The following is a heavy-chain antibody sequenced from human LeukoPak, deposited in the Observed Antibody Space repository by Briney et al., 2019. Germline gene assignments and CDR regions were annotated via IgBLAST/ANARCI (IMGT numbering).Heavy chain of an antibody. V-gene: IGHV3-66*01. CDR1: GFIISNNY. J-gene: IGHJ6*02. CDR2: IYPDGGT. CDR3: MRGVRPSVGMDV. Sequence: GGSLRLSCEASGFIISNNYMNWVRRAPGKGLEWVSTIYPDGGTYYADSVRNRFTISRDTFKNTLFLQMNSLSAGDTAHYYCMRGVRPSVGMDVWGQGTTLIVSS. D-gene: IGHD6-6*01.